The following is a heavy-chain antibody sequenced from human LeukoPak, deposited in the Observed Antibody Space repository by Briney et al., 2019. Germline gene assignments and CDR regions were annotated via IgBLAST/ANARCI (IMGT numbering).Heavy chain of an antibody. CDR2: IYSGGST. J-gene: IGHJ3*02. CDR3: ASPGIIGSSGYYPDAFDI. V-gene: IGHV3-66*01. CDR1: GFTVSSNY. D-gene: IGHD3-22*01. Sequence: GGSLRLSCAASGFTVSSNYMSWVRQAPGKGLEWVSVIYSGGSTYYADSVKGRFTISRDNSKNTLYLQMNSLRAEDTAVYYCASPGIIGSSGYYPDAFDIWGQGTMVTVSS.